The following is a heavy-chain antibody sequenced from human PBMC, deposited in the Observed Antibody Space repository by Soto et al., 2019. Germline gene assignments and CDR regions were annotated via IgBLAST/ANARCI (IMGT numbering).Heavy chain of an antibody. CDR3: ARQAVAAPDAFDI. V-gene: IGHV4-39*01. J-gene: IGHJ3*02. CDR2: IYYSGST. D-gene: IGHD6-19*01. Sequence: SETLSLTCTVSGGSISSSSYYWGWIRQPPGKGLEWIGSIYYSGSTYYNPSLKSRVTISVDTSKNQFSLKLSSVTAADTAVYYCARQAVAAPDAFDIWGQGTMVTVSS. CDR1: GGSISSSSYY.